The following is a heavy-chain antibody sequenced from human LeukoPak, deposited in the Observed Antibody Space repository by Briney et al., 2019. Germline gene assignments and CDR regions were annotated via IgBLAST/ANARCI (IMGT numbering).Heavy chain of an antibody. CDR1: GYTFTGYY. Sequence: GASVKVSCKASGYTFTGYYMHWVRQAPGQGLEWMGWINPNSGGTNYAQKFQGRVTMTRDTSISTAYMELSRLRSDDTAVYYCARVGGSGWTPIDYWGQGTLVTVSS. CDR3: ARVGGSGWTPIDY. V-gene: IGHV1-2*02. CDR2: INPNSGGT. D-gene: IGHD6-19*01. J-gene: IGHJ4*02.